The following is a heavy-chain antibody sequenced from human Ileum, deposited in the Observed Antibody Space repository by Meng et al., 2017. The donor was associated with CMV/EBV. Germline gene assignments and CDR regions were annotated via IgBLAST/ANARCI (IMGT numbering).Heavy chain of an antibody. CDR1: GASTTNDDYY. Sequence: VQLQGSGPGLVKPSQPLSLTCTVSGASTTNDDYYWSWIRQPPGKGLEWIGYIYYNGITYYNPSLKSRIAILVDTSKSQFSLIVSSVTAADTAVYYCARLQAWDWFDPWGQGTLVTVSS. V-gene: IGHV4-30-4*01. D-gene: IGHD4-11*01. CDR3: ARLQAWDWFDP. CDR2: IYYNGIT. J-gene: IGHJ5*02.